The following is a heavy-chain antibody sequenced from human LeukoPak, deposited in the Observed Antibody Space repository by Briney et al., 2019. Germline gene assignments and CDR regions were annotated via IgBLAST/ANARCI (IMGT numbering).Heavy chain of an antibody. CDR2: ISYDGSNK. J-gene: IGHJ6*02. CDR1: GFTFSSYA. V-gene: IGHV3-30*04. CDR3: ARSPFDFWSGYSYYYYGMDV. D-gene: IGHD3-3*01. Sequence: GGSLRLSCAASGFTFSSYAMHWVRQAPGKGLEWVAVISYDGSNKYYADSVKGRFTISRDNSKNTLYLQVNSLRAEDTAVYYCARSPFDFWSGYSYYYYGMDVWGQGTTVTVSS.